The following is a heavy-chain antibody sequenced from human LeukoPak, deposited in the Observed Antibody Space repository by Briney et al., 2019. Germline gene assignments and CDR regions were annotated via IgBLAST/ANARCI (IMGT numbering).Heavy chain of an antibody. CDR2: INPNSGGT. J-gene: IGHJ4*02. CDR1: GYTFTGYY. Sequence: ASVKVSCKASGYTFTGYYMHWVRQAPGQGLEWMGRINPNSGGTNYAQKFQGRVTMTRDTSISTAYMELSRLRSDDMAVYYCARDFSKVYYYDSSGYSYYFDYWGQGTLVTVSS. D-gene: IGHD3-22*01. V-gene: IGHV1-2*06. CDR3: ARDFSKVYYYDSSGYSYYFDY.